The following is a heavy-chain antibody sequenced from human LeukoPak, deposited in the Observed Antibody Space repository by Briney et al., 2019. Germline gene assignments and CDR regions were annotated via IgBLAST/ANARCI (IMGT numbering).Heavy chain of an antibody. CDR3: ARSLNGFLNFDY. Sequence: GGSLRLSCAASGFTLSNSWMHWVRQVPGKGLVWVSRINGDGSSTSYVESVAGRFTISRDNANDSLYLQMKSLRGEDTAVYYCARSLNGFLNFDYWGQGTLVTVSS. D-gene: IGHD2-8*01. CDR1: GFTLSNSW. V-gene: IGHV3-74*01. CDR2: INGDGSST. J-gene: IGHJ4*02.